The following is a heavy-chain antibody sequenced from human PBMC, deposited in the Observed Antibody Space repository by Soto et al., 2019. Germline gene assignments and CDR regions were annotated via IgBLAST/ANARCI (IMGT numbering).Heavy chain of an antibody. D-gene: IGHD3-10*01. Sequence: QVQLGQSGGEVKKPGSSVEVSCKGSGGTFSSLAISWVRQAPGQGLEWMGGLVPVFGTANYAQKFQDRVTITADKSTSTSYMELSSLRSEDTAVYYCARSPGVFDYWGQGTLVTVSS. CDR3: ARSPGVFDY. J-gene: IGHJ4*02. V-gene: IGHV1-69*06. CDR2: LVPVFGTA. CDR1: GGTFSSLA.